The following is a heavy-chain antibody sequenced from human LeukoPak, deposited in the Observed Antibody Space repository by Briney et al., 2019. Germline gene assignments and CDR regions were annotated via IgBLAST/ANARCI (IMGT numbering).Heavy chain of an antibody. CDR1: GFSFNTYA. D-gene: IGHD3-10*01. V-gene: IGHV3-33*01. CDR3: AREIFGSGSYPDC. CDR2: IWHDGSHT. J-gene: IGHJ4*02. Sequence: PGRSLTLSCAASGFSFNTYAMHWVRQAPGQGLEWVALIWHDGSHTFYSNSVRGQFTISRDNSKNTVYLQMNNLRPENTAVYYGAREIFGSGSYPDCWGQGTLVTVSS.